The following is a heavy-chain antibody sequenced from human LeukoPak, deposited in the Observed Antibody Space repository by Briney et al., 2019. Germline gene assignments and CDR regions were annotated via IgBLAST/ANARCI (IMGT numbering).Heavy chain of an antibody. CDR3: ARHGGSGWYSGWFDP. D-gene: IGHD6-19*01. J-gene: IGHJ5*02. Sequence: KPSETLSLTCTVSGGSISSYYWSWIRQPPGKGLEWIGYIYYSGSTNYNPSLKGRVTISVDTSKNQFSLKLSSVTAADTAVYYCARHGGSGWYSGWFDPWGQGTLVTVSS. CDR1: GGSISSYY. V-gene: IGHV4-59*08. CDR2: IYYSGST.